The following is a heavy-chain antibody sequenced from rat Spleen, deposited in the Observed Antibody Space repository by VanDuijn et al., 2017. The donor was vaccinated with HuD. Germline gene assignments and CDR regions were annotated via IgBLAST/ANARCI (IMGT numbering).Heavy chain of an antibody. J-gene: IGHJ1*01. V-gene: IGHV3-3*01. CDR1: GYSITSSYR. D-gene: IGHD1-11*01. CDR2: INSAGST. CDR3: ARTATTDYWYFDF. Sequence: EVQLQESGPGLVKPSQSLSLTCSVTGYSITSSYRWNWIRKFPGNKLEWMGYINSAGSTNYNPSLKSRISITRDTSKNQFFLQVNSVTTEDTATYYCARTATTDYWYFDFWGPGTMVTVSS.